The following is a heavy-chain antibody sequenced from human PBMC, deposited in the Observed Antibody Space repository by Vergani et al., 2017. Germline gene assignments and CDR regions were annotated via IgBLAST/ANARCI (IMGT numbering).Heavy chain of an antibody. Sequence: QVLESGGGLVQPGGSLRLSCAASGFTFSSYAMSWVRQAPGKGLQWVSGISGSGGNTFYADSVKGRFTISRDNSKNTLYLQMSSLRAEDTAVYFCVKEISYYDTLTAYYGMDVWGQGTTVTVSS. J-gene: IGHJ6*02. CDR2: ISGSGGNT. V-gene: IGHV3-23*01. D-gene: IGHD3-9*01. CDR3: VKEISYYDTLTAYYGMDV. CDR1: GFTFSSYA.